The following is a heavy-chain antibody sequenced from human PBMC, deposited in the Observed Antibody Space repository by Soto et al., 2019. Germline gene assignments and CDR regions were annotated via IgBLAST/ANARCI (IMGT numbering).Heavy chain of an antibody. Sequence: EVQLVESGGGLVQPGGSLRLSCAASGFTVSSNYMSWVRQAPGKGLEWVSVIYSGGSTYYADSVKGRFTISRHNSKNTLYLQMNSLRAEDTAVYYCARANFLDYRSGYYYYMDVWGKGTTVTVSS. D-gene: IGHD4-4*01. CDR2: IYSGGST. V-gene: IGHV3-53*04. CDR3: ARANFLDYRSGYYYYMDV. J-gene: IGHJ6*03. CDR1: GFTVSSNY.